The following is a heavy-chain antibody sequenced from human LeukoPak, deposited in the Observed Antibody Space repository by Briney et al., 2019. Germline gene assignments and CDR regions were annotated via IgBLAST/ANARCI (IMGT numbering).Heavy chain of an antibody. CDR1: EYTLTESS. J-gene: IGHJ4*02. D-gene: IGHD3-22*01. V-gene: IGHV1-24*01. CDR3: ATTEDYENKIFDY. Sequence: ASVKVSCKVSEYTLTESSVHWVRQAPGKGLEWMRGFDPEDGETIYAQKFQGRVTMTEGTSTDTAYMELSSLRSEDTAVYYCATTEDYENKIFDYWGQGTLVTVSS. CDR2: FDPEDGET.